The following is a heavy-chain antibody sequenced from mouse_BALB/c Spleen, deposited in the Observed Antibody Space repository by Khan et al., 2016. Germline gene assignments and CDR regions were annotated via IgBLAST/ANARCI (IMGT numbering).Heavy chain of an antibody. Sequence: VQLQQSGAELVKPGASVKLSCTASGFNIKDTYMHWVKQRPEQGLEWIGRIDPANGHTKYDPKFQGKATITADTSSNTAYLQLSSLTSEDTAVYYCAPVTGTPAWFAYWSQGTLVTVSA. D-gene: IGHD4-1*01. V-gene: IGHV14-3*02. J-gene: IGHJ3*01. CDR3: APVTGTPAWFAY. CDR1: GFNIKDTY. CDR2: IDPANGHT.